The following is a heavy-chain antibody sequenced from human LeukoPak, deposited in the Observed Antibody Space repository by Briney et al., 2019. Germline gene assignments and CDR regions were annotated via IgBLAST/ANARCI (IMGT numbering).Heavy chain of an antibody. CDR1: GYTFSSHD. J-gene: IGHJ4*02. D-gene: IGHD2-2*01. V-gene: IGHV1-8*01. Sequence: ASVKVSCKASGYTFSSHDISWVRQATGQGLEWMGWMNPNSGNTGYAPKFQGRVTMTRDTSITTAYMGLSSLRSEDTAVYYCARGGNDCSTSSCYLNWGQGTLVTVSS. CDR3: ARGGNDCSTSSCYLN. CDR2: MNPNSGNT.